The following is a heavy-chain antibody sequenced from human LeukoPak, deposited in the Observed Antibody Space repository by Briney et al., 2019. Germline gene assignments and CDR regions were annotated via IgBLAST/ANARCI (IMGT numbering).Heavy chain of an antibody. D-gene: IGHD6-6*01. CDR1: GGSISTYY. CDR2: IYHSGST. J-gene: IGHJ1*01. V-gene: IGHV4-59*01. Sequence: SETLSLTCTVSGGSISTYYWNWIRQPPGKGLEWIVYIYHSGSTNYNPSLQSRVTISVDTSKNQFSLNLNSVTAADTAMYYCARGGAARLHLQNWGQGTLVTVS. CDR3: ARGGAARLHLQN.